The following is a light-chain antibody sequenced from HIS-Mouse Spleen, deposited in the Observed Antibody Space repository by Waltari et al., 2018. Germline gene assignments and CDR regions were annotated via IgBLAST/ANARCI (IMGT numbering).Light chain of an antibody. CDR3: QQYYSTPYT. CDR1: QSVLYSSNNKNY. CDR2: WAS. J-gene: IGKJ2*01. Sequence: DIVMTQSPDSLAVSLGERATINCKSSQSVLYSSNNKNYLAWYQQKPGQPPKLLIYWASTRESGVPYRFSGSGSGTDFPLTISSLQAEDVAVYYCQQYYSTPYTFGQGTKL. V-gene: IGKV4-1*01.